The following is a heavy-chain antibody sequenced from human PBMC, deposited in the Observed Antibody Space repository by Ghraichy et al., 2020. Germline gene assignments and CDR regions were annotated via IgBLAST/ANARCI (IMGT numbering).Heavy chain of an antibody. Sequence: ISSSGSTIYYADSVKGRFTISRDNAKNSLYLQMNSLRAEDTAVYYCARVPPQYYDFWSGYFYYMD. CDR2: ISSSGSTI. CDR3: ARVPPQYYDFWSGYFYYMD. J-gene: IGHJ6*03. D-gene: IGHD3-3*01. V-gene: IGHV3-48*03.